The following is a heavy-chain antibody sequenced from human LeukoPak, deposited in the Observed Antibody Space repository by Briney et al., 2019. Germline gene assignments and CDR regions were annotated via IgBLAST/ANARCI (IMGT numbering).Heavy chain of an antibody. D-gene: IGHD6-6*01. CDR3: ARLQYRSSSRGRASFEHPMTRHYYYYGMDV. V-gene: IGHV5-51*01. CDR1: GYSFTSYW. J-gene: IGHJ6*02. Sequence: GESLKISCKGSGYSFTSYWIGWVRQMPGKGLEWMGIIYPGDSDTRYSPSFQGQVTISADKSISTAYLQWSSLKASDTAMYYCARLQYRSSSRGRASFEHPMTRHYYYYGMDVWGQGTTVTVSS. CDR2: IYPGDSDT.